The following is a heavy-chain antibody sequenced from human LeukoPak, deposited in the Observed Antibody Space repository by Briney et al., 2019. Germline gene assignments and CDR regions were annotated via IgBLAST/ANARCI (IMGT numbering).Heavy chain of an antibody. D-gene: IGHD2-15*01. J-gene: IGHJ3*02. CDR3: ARPAGSNTDAFDI. CDR1: GGSISS. Sequence: SETLSLTCTVSGGSISSFYWSWFYWSWIRRPPGKGLEWIGYIYYSGSTNYNPSLKSRVTISVDTSKNQFSLKLSSVTAADTAVYYCARPAGSNTDAFDIWGQGTMVTVSS. CDR2: IYYSGST. V-gene: IGHV4-61*08.